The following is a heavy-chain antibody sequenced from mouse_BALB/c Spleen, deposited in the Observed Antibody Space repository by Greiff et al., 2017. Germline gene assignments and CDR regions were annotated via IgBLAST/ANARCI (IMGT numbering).Heavy chain of an antibody. J-gene: IGHJ4*01. V-gene: IGHV5-17*02. Sequence: DVHLVESGGGLVQPGGSRKLSCAASGFTFSSFGMHWVRQAPEKGLEWVAYISSGSSTIYYADTVKGRFTISRDNPKNTLFLQMTRLRSEDTAMYYCARRERPAMDYWGQGTSVTVSS. D-gene: IGHD1-2*01. CDR2: ISSGSSTI. CDR3: ARRERPAMDY. CDR1: GFTFSSFG.